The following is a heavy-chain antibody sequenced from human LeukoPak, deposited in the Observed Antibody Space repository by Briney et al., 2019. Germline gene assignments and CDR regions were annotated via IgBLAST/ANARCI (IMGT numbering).Heavy chain of an antibody. CDR1: GGTFSSYA. CDR3: ARGPIYPKSGDYPNYYFDY. Sequence: SVKVSCKASGGTFSSYAISWVRQAPGQGLEWMGGIIPIFGTANYAQKFQGRVSMTRDTSISTAYMELSSLRSEDPAVYFCARGPIYPKSGDYPNYYFDYWGQGTLVTVSS. V-gene: IGHV1-69*05. J-gene: IGHJ4*02. D-gene: IGHD1-26*01. CDR2: IIPIFGTA.